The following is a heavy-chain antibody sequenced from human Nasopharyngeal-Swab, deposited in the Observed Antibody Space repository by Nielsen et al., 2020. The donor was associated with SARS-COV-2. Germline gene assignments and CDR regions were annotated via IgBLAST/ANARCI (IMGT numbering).Heavy chain of an antibody. V-gene: IGHV4-34*01. CDR1: GGSFRAYY. D-gene: IGHD2-2*01. J-gene: IGHJ6*03. CDR2: INHSGST. CDR3: ARGLSGIVPAPILGLGPYYYYYYMDV. Sequence: SETLSLTCAVYGGSFRAYYWGWIRQPPGKGLEWIAEINHSGSTNYNPSLKSRVTLSVDTSMNQFSLELRSVTAADTAVYYCARGLSGIVPAPILGLGPYYYYYYMDVWGKGTTVTVSS.